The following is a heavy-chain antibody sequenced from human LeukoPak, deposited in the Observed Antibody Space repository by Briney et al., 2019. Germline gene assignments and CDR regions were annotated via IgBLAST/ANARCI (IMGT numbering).Heavy chain of an antibody. CDR1: GGSISSSNW. CDR3: ARLEVLLPPAHFDY. J-gene: IGHJ4*02. D-gene: IGHD2-2*01. V-gene: IGHV4-4*02. Sequence: SETLSLTCAVSGGSISSSNWWSWVRQPPGKGLEWIGEIYHSGSTNYNPSLKSRVTISVDTSKNQFSLKLRSVTAADTAVYYCARLEVLLPPAHFDYWGQGTLVTVSS. CDR2: IYHSGST.